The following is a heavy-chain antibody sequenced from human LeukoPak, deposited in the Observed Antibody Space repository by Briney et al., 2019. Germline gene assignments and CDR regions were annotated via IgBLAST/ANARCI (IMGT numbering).Heavy chain of an antibody. V-gene: IGHV3-7*01. CDR2: IKPDGSEK. CDR3: AREGGATDYYYYYYMDV. CDR1: GFTFSRYW. Sequence: GGSLRLSCAASGFTFSRYWMTWVRQAPGKGLEWVANIKPDGSEKYYVDSVKGRFTISRDNAKKSLYLQMNSLRAEDTAVYYCAREGGATDYYYYYYMDVWGKGTTVTVSS. D-gene: IGHD1-26*01. J-gene: IGHJ6*03.